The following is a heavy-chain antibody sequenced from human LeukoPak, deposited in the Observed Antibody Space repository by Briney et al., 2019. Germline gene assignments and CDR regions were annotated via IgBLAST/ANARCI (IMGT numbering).Heavy chain of an antibody. CDR2: IYHSGST. J-gene: IGHJ4*02. CDR1: GGSISSGGYS. V-gene: IGHV4-30-2*01. Sequence: PSQTLSLTCAVSGGSISSGGYSWSWIRQPPGKGLEWIGYIYHSGSTYYNPSLKSRVTISVDRSKNQFSLKLSSVTAADTAVYYCAREQGTGGVRFDYWGQGTLVTVSS. CDR3: AREQGTGGVRFDY. D-gene: IGHD1-1*01.